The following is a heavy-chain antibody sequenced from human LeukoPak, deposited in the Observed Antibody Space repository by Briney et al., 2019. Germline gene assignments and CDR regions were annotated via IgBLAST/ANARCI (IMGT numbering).Heavy chain of an antibody. D-gene: IGHD2-2*01. CDR2: IIPIFGTA. J-gene: IGHJ5*02. CDR1: GGTFSSYA. CDR3: ARVSVVPAAMGTLFDP. V-gene: IGHV1-69*13. Sequence: ASVKVSCKASGGTFSSYAISWVRQAPGQGLEWMGGIIPIFGTANYAQKFQGRVTITADESTSTAYMELSSLRSEDTAVYYCARVSVVPAAMGTLFDPWGQGTLVTVSS.